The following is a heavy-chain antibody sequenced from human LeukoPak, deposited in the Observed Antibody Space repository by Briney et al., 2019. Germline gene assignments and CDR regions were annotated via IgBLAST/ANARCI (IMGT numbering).Heavy chain of an antibody. V-gene: IGHV4-39*01. D-gene: IGHD3-22*01. CDR3: ARHFRTSYDSSGYFYYYFDY. CDR2: IYYNGST. CDR1: GDSISSSDYY. Sequence: PSETLSLTCTVSGDSISSSDYYWGWIRQPPGKGLEWIGNIYYNGSTYYNSSLKSRVTISVDTSKNHFSLKLSSVTAADTAVYYCARHFRTSYDSSGYFYYYFDYWGQGTLVSVSS. J-gene: IGHJ4*02.